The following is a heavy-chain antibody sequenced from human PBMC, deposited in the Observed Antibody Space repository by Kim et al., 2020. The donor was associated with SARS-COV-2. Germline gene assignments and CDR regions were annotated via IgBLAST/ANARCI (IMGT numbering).Heavy chain of an antibody. CDR2: ISAYNGNT. CDR1: GYTFTSYG. V-gene: IGHV1-18*01. CDR3: AREVRERGYCSGGSCFNDY. J-gene: IGHJ4*02. D-gene: IGHD2-15*01. Sequence: ASVKVSCKASGYTFTSYGISWVRQAPGQGLEWMGWISAYNGNTNYAQKLQGRVTMTTDTSTSTAYMELRSLRSDDTAVYYCAREVRERGYCSGGSCFNDYWGQGTLVTVSS.